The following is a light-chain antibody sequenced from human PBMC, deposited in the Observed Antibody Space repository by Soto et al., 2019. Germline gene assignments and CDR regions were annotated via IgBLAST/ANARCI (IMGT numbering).Light chain of an antibody. CDR2: DVS. Sequence: QSVLTQPASVSGSPGQSITISCVGTSSDIGDYNYVSWYQQHPGKVPKVIIYDVSNRPSGGSYRFSGTNSGNTASLTVSGLQAEDEADYYCCSYTRSGTLIFGTGTKLTVL. J-gene: IGLJ1*01. CDR1: SSDIGDYNY. V-gene: IGLV2-14*01. CDR3: CSYTRSGTLI.